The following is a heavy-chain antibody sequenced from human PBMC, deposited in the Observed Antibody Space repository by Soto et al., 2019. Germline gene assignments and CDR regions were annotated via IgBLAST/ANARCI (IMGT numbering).Heavy chain of an antibody. CDR3: ARGAPPNYYILTGYYFDY. CDR2: INHSGST. Sequence: QVQLQQWGAGLLKPSETLSLTCAVYGGSFSGYYWSWIRQPPGKGLEWIGEINHSGSTNYNPSLQSRVTISVDTSNNQFSLKLSSVTAADTAVYYFARGAPPNYYILTGYYFDYLGQGTLVTVSS. D-gene: IGHD3-9*01. CDR1: GGSFSGYY. J-gene: IGHJ4*02. V-gene: IGHV4-34*01.